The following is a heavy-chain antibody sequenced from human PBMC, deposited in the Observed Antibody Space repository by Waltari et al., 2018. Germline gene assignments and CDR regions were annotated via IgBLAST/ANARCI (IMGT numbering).Heavy chain of an antibody. CDR3: AKDRELLSHFDY. V-gene: IGHV3-23*01. CDR1: GFTFSSYA. D-gene: IGHD1-26*01. Sequence: EVQLLESGGGLVQPGGSLRLSCAASGFTFSSYAMSWVRQAPGNGLEGVSAISGRCGSTYYSDSVKGRFTISRDNSKHTLYLQMNSLRAEDTAVYYCAKDRELLSHFDYWGQGPLVTVSS. CDR2: ISGRCGST. J-gene: IGHJ4*02.